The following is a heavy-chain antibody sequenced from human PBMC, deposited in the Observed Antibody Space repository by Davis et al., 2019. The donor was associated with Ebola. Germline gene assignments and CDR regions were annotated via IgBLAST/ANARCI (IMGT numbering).Heavy chain of an antibody. Sequence: PGGSLRLSCAASGFTFSSYAMHWVRQAPGKGLEWVAVISYDGSNKYYADSVKGRFTISRDNSKNTLYLQMSSLRAEDTALYYCARLDCTSASCYTGNFYYYYGADVWGQGTTVTVSS. CDR1: GFTFSSYA. CDR3: ARLDCTSASCYTGNFYYYYGADV. CDR2: ISYDGSNK. V-gene: IGHV3-30-3*01. D-gene: IGHD2-2*02. J-gene: IGHJ6*02.